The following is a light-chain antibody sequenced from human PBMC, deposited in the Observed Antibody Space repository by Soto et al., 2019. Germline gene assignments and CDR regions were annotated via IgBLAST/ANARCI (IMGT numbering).Light chain of an antibody. CDR2: AAS. J-gene: IGKJ3*01. Sequence: DIVLTQSPGTLSLSPGDRATLSCRTSRFVSNYYVAWYQQRPGQAPRLLIYAASSRPTDIPDRFSGSGSGTDFTLTICRLEPEDFAIYYCQHYADSPPVFTFGPGTKVEI. CDR1: RFVSNYY. CDR3: QHYADSPPVFT. V-gene: IGKV3-20*01.